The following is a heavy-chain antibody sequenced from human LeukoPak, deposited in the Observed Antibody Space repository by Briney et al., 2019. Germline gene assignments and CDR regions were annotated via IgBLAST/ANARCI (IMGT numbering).Heavy chain of an antibody. J-gene: IGHJ4*02. CDR3: ARDWSRWELRSDSDY. V-gene: IGHV1-18*01. CDR1: GYTFTSYG. CDR2: ISAYNGNT. D-gene: IGHD1-26*01. Sequence: ASVKVSCKASGYTFTSYGISWVRQAPGQGLEWMGWISAYNGNTNYAQKLQGRVTMTTDTSTSTAYMELRSLRSDDTAVYYCARDWSRWELRSDSDYWGQGTLVTVSS.